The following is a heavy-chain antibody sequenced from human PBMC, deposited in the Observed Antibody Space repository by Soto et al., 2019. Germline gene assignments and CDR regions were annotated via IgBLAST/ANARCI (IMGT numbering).Heavy chain of an antibody. Sequence: PGGSLRLSCAASGFTFSSYAMSWVRQAPGKGLEWVSGISGSGGSTYYADSVKGRFTISRDNSKNTLYLQMNSLRDEDTAVYYCAKDNGDDDSSEGPQYYFDYWGQGTLVTVSS. CDR1: GFTFSSYA. V-gene: IGHV3-23*01. D-gene: IGHD3-22*01. J-gene: IGHJ4*02. CDR3: AKDNGDDDSSEGPQYYFDY. CDR2: ISGSGGST.